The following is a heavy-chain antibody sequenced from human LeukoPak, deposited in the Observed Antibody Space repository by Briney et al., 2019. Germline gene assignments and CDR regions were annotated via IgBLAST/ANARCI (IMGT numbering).Heavy chain of an antibody. Sequence: SETLSLTCTVSGGSISSSSYYWGWIRQPPGKGLEGIGSIYYSGSTYYSPALKSRFTISVATSKNQFSLKLSSVTAADTAVYYCARDPWDIVVVPAAPAERYMDVWGKGTTVTVSS. CDR1: GGSISSSSYY. D-gene: IGHD2-2*01. J-gene: IGHJ6*03. CDR2: IYYSGST. V-gene: IGHV4-39*07. CDR3: ARDPWDIVVVPAAPAERYMDV.